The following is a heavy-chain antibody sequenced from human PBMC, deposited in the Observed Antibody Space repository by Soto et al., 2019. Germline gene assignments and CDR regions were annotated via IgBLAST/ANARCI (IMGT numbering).Heavy chain of an antibody. D-gene: IGHD4-17*01. CDR3: THVMTTVTTS. V-gene: IGHV2-5*02. CDR2: IYWDDDE. Sequence: QITLKESGPPLVKPTQTLTLTCTFSGFSLSTSGVGVGWVRQPPGKALEWLALIYWDDDERYSPSLKSRLTITKDASKDQVVLTMTNMDPVDTATYYCTHVMTTVTTSWGQGTLVTVSS. J-gene: IGHJ5*02. CDR1: GFSLSTSGVG.